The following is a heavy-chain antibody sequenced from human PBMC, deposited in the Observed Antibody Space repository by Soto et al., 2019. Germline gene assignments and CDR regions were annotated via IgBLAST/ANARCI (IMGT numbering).Heavy chain of an antibody. CDR2: INAGNGNT. CDR1: GYTFTSYA. J-gene: IGHJ2*01. V-gene: IGHV1-3*01. Sequence: QVQLVQSGAEVKKPGASVKVSCKASGYTFTSYAMHWVRQAPGQRLEWMGWINAGNGNTKYSQKFQGRVTITRDTSASTAYMELSSLSSEDTAVYYCAKYCSGGSCSRYWYFDLWGRGTLVTVSS. D-gene: IGHD2-15*01. CDR3: AKYCSGGSCSRYWYFDL.